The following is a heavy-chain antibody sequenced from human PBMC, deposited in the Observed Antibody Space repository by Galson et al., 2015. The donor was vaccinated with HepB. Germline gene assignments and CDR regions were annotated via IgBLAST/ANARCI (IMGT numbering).Heavy chain of an antibody. CDR2: ISGSVGRT. Sequence: SLRLSCAASAFTLRKYTMSWVRQAPGKGLEWVSVISGSVGRTYYADSVKGRFSISRDNSKNTLYLQMSSLRVEDTALYYCARGHRNSGYFGSNYNFGMDVWGRGTTVIVS. D-gene: IGHD5-12*01. CDR1: AFTLRKYT. V-gene: IGHV3-23*01. J-gene: IGHJ6*02. CDR3: ARGHRNSGYFGSNYNFGMDV.